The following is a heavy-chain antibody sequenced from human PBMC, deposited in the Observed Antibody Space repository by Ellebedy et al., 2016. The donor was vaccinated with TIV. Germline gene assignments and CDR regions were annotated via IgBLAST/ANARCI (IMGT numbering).Heavy chain of an antibody. CDR2: IYYSGST. V-gene: IGHV4-39*07. J-gene: IGHJ4*02. CDR3: AKEPTMVTAGATYFDY. Sequence: SETLSLXXTVSGGSISSSGYYWGWIRQPPGKGLEWIGTIYYSGSTYYNPSLKSRVSISVDTSKNQFSLKLSSVTAADTAVYYCAKEPTMVTAGATYFDYWGQGTLVTVSS. CDR1: GGSISSSGYY. D-gene: IGHD4/OR15-4a*01.